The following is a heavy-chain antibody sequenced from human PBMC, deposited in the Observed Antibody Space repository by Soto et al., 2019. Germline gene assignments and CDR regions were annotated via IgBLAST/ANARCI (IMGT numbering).Heavy chain of an antibody. CDR3: ANKGTMTGGSFDY. Sequence: ELQLLESGGGLVQPGGSLRLSCAASGFTFSSYAMSWVRQAPGEGLQWVSSISGSGGSTYYADSVKGRFTISRDNSKNTLYLQMNSLRVEDTAVYYCANKGTMTGGSFDYWGQGSLVSVSS. CDR1: GFTFSSYA. D-gene: IGHD3-16*01. J-gene: IGHJ4*02. CDR2: ISGSGGST. V-gene: IGHV3-23*01.